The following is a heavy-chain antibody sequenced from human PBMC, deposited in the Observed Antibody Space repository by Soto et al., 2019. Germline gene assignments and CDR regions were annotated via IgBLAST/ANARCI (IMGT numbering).Heavy chain of an antibody. V-gene: IGHV1-24*01. Sequence: ASVKASCKVSGYTLTELSMHWVRQAPGKGLEWMGGFDPEDGETIYAQKFQGRVTMTEDTSTDTAYMELSSLRSEDTAVYYCATGGIAARWSAYYYYMDVWGKGTTVTVSS. J-gene: IGHJ6*03. CDR2: FDPEDGET. D-gene: IGHD6-6*01. CDR1: GYTLTELS. CDR3: ATGGIAARWSAYYYYMDV.